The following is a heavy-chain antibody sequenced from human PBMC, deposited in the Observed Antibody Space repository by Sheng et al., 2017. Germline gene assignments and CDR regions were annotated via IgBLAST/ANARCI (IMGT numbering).Heavy chain of an antibody. CDR2: ISYDGSNK. V-gene: IGHV3-30-3*01. J-gene: IGHJ4*02. D-gene: IGHD3-22*01. CDR1: GFTFSSYA. CDR3: ARGQITMIVVVIPYYFDY. Sequence: QVQLVESGGGVVQPGRSLRLSCAASGFTFSSYAMHWVRQAPGKGLEWVAVISYDGSNKHYADSVKGRFTISRDNSKNTLYLQMNSLRAEDTAVYYCARGQITMIVVVIPYYFDYWGQGTLVTVSS.